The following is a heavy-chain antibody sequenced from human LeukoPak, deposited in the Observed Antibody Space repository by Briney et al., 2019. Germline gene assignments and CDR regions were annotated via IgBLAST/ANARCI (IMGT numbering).Heavy chain of an antibody. V-gene: IGHV1-69*13. CDR2: IIPIFGTA. J-gene: IGHJ5*02. CDR1: GYTFTSYG. D-gene: IGHD3-22*01. Sequence: GASVKVSCKASGYTFTSYGISWVRQAPGQGLEWMGGIIPIFGTANYAQKFQGRVTITADESTSTAYMELSSLRSEDTAVYYCAGYYYDSSGPNWFDPWGQGTLVTVSS. CDR3: AGYYYDSSGPNWFDP.